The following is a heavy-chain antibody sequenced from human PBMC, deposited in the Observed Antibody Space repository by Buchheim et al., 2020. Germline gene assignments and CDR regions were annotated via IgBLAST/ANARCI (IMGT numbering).Heavy chain of an antibody. J-gene: IGHJ4*02. Sequence: QVQLVQSGAEVKKPGSSVRVSCKASGGTFSNYAINWVRQAPGQGLEWMGRIIPFFGTSNFAQKFQGRLTITADKSTSTAYMDLSSLRSEDTAVYYCAIDSSTYNSWGQGTL. V-gene: IGHV1-69*06. CDR1: GGTFSNYA. CDR2: IIPFFGTS. D-gene: IGHD3-22*01. CDR3: AIDSSTYNS.